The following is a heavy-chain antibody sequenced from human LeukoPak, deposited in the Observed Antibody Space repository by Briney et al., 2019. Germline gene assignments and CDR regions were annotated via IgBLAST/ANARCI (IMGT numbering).Heavy chain of an antibody. J-gene: IGHJ4*02. CDR2: IYYSGST. V-gene: IGHV4-59*01. CDR1: GFTISTNY. CDR3: AREQPPLGYFDY. D-gene: IGHD5-18*01. Sequence: SETLSLTCSVSGFTISTNYWNWIRQPPGKALEWIVYIYYSGSTNYNPSLKSRVTISLDTSKKQLSLRLSPRTDADTAVYYCAREQPPLGYFDYWGQVTLVTVSS.